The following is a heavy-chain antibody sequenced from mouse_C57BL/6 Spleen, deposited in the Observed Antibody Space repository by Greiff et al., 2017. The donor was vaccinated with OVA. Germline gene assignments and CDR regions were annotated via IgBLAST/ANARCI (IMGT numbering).Heavy chain of an antibody. CDR2: ISYDGSN. J-gene: IGHJ2*01. CDR1: GYSITSGYY. CDR3: ASRALYYYGSSSDY. V-gene: IGHV3-6*01. Sequence: VQLKESGPGLVKPSQSLSLTCSVPGYSITSGYYWNWIRQFPGNKLEWMGYISYDGSNNYNPSLKNRISITRDTSKNQFFLKLNSVTTEDTATYYCASRALYYYGSSSDYWGQGTTLTVSS. D-gene: IGHD1-1*01.